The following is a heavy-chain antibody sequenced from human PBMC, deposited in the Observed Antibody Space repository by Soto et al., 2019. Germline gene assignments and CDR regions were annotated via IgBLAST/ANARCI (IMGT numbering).Heavy chain of an antibody. J-gene: IGHJ5*02. V-gene: IGHV3-48*02. D-gene: IGHD3-22*01. CDR3: ARDDGDDSSP. CDR1: GFTFSSYS. CDR2: ISSSSSTI. Sequence: EVQLVESGGGLVQPGGSLRLSCAASGFTFSSYSMNWVRQAPGKGLEWVSYISSSSSTIYYADSVKGRFTISRDNAKNSLDRQMNSRRDEDTAVYYCARDDGDDSSPWGQGTLVTVSS.